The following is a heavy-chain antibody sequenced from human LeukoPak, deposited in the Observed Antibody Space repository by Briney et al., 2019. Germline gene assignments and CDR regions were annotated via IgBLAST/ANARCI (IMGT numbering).Heavy chain of an antibody. CDR3: ARGASYGDFDY. D-gene: IGHD4-17*01. CDR2: ITSDGSST. V-gene: IGHV3-74*01. J-gene: IGHJ4*02. Sequence: PGGSLRLSCAASGFTFSYYAMHWVRQAPGKGPVWVSRITSDGSSTSYADSVKGRFTISRDNAKNTVYLQMNSLRAEDTAVYYCARGASYGDFDYWGQGTLVTVSS. CDR1: GFTFSYYA.